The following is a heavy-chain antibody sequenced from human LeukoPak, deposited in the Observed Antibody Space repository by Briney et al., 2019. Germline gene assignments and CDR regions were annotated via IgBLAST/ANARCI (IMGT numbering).Heavy chain of an antibody. V-gene: IGHV3-23*01. CDR2: ISSSGGSP. D-gene: IGHD2-8*01. J-gene: IGHJ4*02. CDR1: GFTFSIYA. CDR3: ARRPYCTKAVCYGLDY. Sequence: AGSLRLSCAASGFTFSIYAMIWVRQAPEMRLEWVSSISSSGGSPYSADSVNGRFPISRYNSKNTLHLQMNSLRAEDTAVFYCARRPYCTKAVCYGLDYWGQGTMVTVSS.